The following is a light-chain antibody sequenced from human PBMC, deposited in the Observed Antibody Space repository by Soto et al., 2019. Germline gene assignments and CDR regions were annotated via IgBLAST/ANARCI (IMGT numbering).Light chain of an antibody. CDR3: QQRLLWPQT. CDR2: DAS. CDR1: QAVSTY. J-gene: IGKJ1*01. V-gene: IGKV3-11*01. Sequence: VLTQSPATLSLSPGERAILSCRASQAVSTYVAWYQHKPGQAPRLLIYDASNRATGVPFRFSGSGSGTDFTLTVSSLEPEDFAVYYCQQRLLWPQTFGQGTKVEI.